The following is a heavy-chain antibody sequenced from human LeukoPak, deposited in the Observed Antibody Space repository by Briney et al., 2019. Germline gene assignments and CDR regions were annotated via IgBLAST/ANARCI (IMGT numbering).Heavy chain of an antibody. CDR1: GYIFTDYY. J-gene: IGHJ4*02. D-gene: IGHD3-9*01. Sequence: GASVKLSCKASGYIFTDYYIHLVRQSHAQGLEWMGRINPKSGGTDDAQDFQGRVTMTRDSSINTVHLYLSSLTSDDTAVYYCARDLASTPDWELDYWGQGSPVTVSP. CDR2: INPKSGGT. V-gene: IGHV1-2*06. CDR3: ARDLASTPDWELDY.